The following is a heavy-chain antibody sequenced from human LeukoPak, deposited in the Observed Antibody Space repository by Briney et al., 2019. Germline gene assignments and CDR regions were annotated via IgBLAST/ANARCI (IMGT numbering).Heavy chain of an antibody. CDR1: GFTFSSYG. V-gene: IGHV3-66*02. Sequence: QPGGSLRLSCAASGFTFSSYGMHWVRQAPGKGLEWVSVLYSGGTTYYADSVKGRFTISRDNSKNTLYLQMNSLRAEDTAVYYCARDSNYDYWGQGTLVTVSS. J-gene: IGHJ4*02. D-gene: IGHD6-13*01. CDR2: LYSGGTT. CDR3: ARDSNYDY.